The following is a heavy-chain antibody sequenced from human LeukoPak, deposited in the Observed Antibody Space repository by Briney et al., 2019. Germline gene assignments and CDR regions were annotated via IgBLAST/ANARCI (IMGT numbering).Heavy chain of an antibody. CDR2: ISSGGSHK. D-gene: IGHD2-15*01. J-gene: IGHJ4*02. CDR1: GFTFSNYG. V-gene: IGHV3-30*03. Sequence: GGSLRLSCSASGFTFSNYGMHWVRQAPGKGLEWLAVISSGGSHKFYGDSVTGRFTISRDNSKNTLYLRMNSLRPEDTAVYYCARDPGHCSGGSCYSILDYWGQGTLVTVSS. CDR3: ARDPGHCSGGSCYSILDY.